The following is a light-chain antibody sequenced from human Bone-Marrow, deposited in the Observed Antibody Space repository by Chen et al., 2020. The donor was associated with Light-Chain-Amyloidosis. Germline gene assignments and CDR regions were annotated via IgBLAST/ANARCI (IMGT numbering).Light chain of an antibody. Sequence: QSVLTQPPSVSGAPGQRLTISCTGSTYNIGAGFDVHWYQHLPGTVPKLLIYVNNNRPSGVPDRFSGSKSGTSASLAITGLQAEDEADYYCQSYDSSLSGVVFGGGTKLTVL. J-gene: IGLJ3*02. V-gene: IGLV1-40*01. CDR2: VNN. CDR1: TYNIGAGFD. CDR3: QSYDSSLSGVV.